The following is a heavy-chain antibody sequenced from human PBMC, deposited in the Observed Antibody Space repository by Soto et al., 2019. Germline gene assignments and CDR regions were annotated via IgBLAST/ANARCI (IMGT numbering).Heavy chain of an antibody. J-gene: IGHJ4*02. CDR2: IYWDDVK. Sequence: QITLKESGPTLVKPTQTLTLTCTFSGFSLSTIGVPVGWIRQPPGKALEWLALIYWDDVKRYSPSLKSRLTITKDTSKNQVVLTMTNMDPVDPATYCCARNKGDYWGQGTLVTVSS. V-gene: IGHV2-5*02. CDR1: GFSLSTIGVP. CDR3: ARNKGDY.